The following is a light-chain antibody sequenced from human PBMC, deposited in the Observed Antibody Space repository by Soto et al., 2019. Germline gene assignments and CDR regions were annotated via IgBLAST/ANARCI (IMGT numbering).Light chain of an antibody. CDR1: NNDVATYNR. CDR2: EVI. Sequence: QSVLTQPASVSGSPGQSITITCTGTNNDVATYNRVSWYQHHPGKAPKLLISEVIKRPSGVSNRFSGSKSGNTASLTISGLQAEDEAAYYCCSYTNTGTFVFGSGTKVTVL. V-gene: IGLV2-23*02. J-gene: IGLJ1*01. CDR3: CSYTNTGTFV.